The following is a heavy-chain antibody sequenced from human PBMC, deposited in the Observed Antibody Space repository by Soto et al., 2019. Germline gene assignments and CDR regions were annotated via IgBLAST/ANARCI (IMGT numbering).Heavy chain of an antibody. Sequence: QVQLVESGGGVVQPGRSLRLSCTASGFSVSTHVIHWVRQAPGKGLEWGAVLWYDGSREYYAESVKGRFTISRDNSKNTMYLQMNSLRAEDTAVYYCARVPRYDTWYFDYWGQGTLATVSS. V-gene: IGHV3-33*01. J-gene: IGHJ4*02. CDR1: GFSVSTHV. CDR3: ARVPRYDTWYFDY. D-gene: IGHD3-22*01. CDR2: LWYDGSRE.